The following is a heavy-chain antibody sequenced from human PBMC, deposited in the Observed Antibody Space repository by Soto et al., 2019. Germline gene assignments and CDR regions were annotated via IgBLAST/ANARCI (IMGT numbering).Heavy chain of an antibody. Sequence: GGSLRLSCAASGFTFSSYGMHWVRQAPGKGLEWVAVISYDGSNKYYADSVKGRFTISRDNSKNTLYLQMNSLRAEDTAVYYCAKARGYNQENYYYYGMDVWGQGTTVTVSS. CDR2: ISYDGSNK. V-gene: IGHV3-30*18. CDR3: AKARGYNQENYYYYGMDV. CDR1: GFTFSSYG. D-gene: IGHD1-1*01. J-gene: IGHJ6*02.